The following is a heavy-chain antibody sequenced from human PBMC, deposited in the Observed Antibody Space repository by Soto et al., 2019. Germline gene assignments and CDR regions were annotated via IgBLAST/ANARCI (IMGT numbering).Heavy chain of an antibody. D-gene: IGHD2-15*01. CDR1: GGSIISGY. J-gene: IGHJ4*02. Sequence: SETPSLTCTVSGGSIISGYWSWTRQPPGKGLEWIGYISYSGNTNYNPSLKSRVTMSVDTPKNQFSLRLSSVTTADTAVYYCAGLRGYAGSPIDYWGQGTLVTVSS. CDR2: ISYSGNT. CDR3: AGLRGYAGSPIDY. V-gene: IGHV4-59*01.